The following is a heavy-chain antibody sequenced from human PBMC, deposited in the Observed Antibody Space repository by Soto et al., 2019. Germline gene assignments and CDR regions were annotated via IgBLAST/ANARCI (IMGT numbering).Heavy chain of an antibody. CDR2: IYSGGST. D-gene: IGHD4-17*01. CDR1: GFTVSSNY. J-gene: IGHJ4*02. V-gene: IGHV3-66*01. Sequence: GGSLRLSCAASGFTVSSNYMSWVRQAPGKGLEWVSVIYSGGSTYYADSVKGRFTISRDNSKNTLYLQMNSLRAEDTAVYYCAKFYYGDYDHRLLFDNWGEGPLVTVPS. CDR3: AKFYYGDYDHRLLFDN.